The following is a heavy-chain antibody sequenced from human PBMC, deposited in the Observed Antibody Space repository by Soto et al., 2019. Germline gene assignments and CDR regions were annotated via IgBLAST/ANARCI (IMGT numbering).Heavy chain of an antibody. Sequence: QVQLVESGGGVVQPGRSLRLSCAASGIILSNYGPHWVRQAPGKGLEWVAVIWYDGRDKYYADSVKGRFTITRDNSKNTLYLQMNSLTADDTAVYYCVSGYGYFDNWCQGTLVTVSS. D-gene: IGHD6-13*01. J-gene: IGHJ4*02. V-gene: IGHV3-33*01. CDR1: GIILSNYG. CDR2: IWYDGRDK. CDR3: VSGYGYFDN.